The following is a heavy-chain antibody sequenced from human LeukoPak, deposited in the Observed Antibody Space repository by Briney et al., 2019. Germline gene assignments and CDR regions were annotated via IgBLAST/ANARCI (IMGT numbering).Heavy chain of an antibody. V-gene: IGHV4-4*02. Sequence: PSGTLSLTCAVSGGSISSSNWWSWVRQPPGKGLEWIGEIYHSGSTNYNPSPKSRVTISVDKSKNQFSLKLSSVTAADTAVYYCARVVIIPSNWFDPWGQGTLVTVSS. J-gene: IGHJ5*02. CDR3: ARVVIIPSNWFDP. D-gene: IGHD3-3*01. CDR2: IYHSGST. CDR1: GGSISSSNW.